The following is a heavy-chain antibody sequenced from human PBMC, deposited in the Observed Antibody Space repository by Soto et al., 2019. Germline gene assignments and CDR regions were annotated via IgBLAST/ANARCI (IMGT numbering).Heavy chain of an antibody. CDR2: IYHSGST. CDR1: GGSISSSNW. J-gene: IGHJ6*02. V-gene: IGHV4-4*02. CDR3: ARDRHYGSGRGYYYYGMDV. D-gene: IGHD3-10*01. Sequence: PSETLSLTCAVSGGSISSSNWWSWVRQPPGKGLEWIGEIYHSGSTNYNPSLKSRVTISVDKSKNQFSLKLSSVTAADTAVYYCARDRHYGSGRGYYYYGMDVWGPGTTVTVSS.